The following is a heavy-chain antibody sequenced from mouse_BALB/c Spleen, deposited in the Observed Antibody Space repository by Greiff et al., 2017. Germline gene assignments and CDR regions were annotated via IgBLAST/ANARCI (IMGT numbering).Heavy chain of an antibody. CDR1: GFTFTDYY. CDR3: ASDRYEAWFAY. CDR2: IRNKANGYTT. Sequence: EVKLQESGGGLVQPGGSLRLSCATSGFTFTDYYMSWVRQPPGKALEWLGFIRNKANGYTTEYSASVKGRFTISRDNSQSILYLQMNTLRAEDSATYYCASDRYEAWFAYWGQGTLVTVSA. D-gene: IGHD2-14*01. V-gene: IGHV7-3*02. J-gene: IGHJ3*01.